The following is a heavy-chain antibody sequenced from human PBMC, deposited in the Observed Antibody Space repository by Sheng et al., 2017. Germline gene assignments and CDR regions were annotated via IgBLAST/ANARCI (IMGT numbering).Heavy chain of an antibody. CDR1: GGSFSGYY. D-gene: IGHD2-21*01. Sequence: QVQLQQWGAGLLKPSETLSLTCAVYGGSFSGYYWSWIRQPPGKGLEWIGEINHSGSTNYNPSLKSRVTISVDTSKNQFSLKLSSVTAADTAVYYCARVGGDSILYYFDYWCQGTLVTVSS. V-gene: IGHV4-34*01. CDR3: ARVGGDSILYYFDY. CDR2: INHSGST. J-gene: IGHJ4*02.